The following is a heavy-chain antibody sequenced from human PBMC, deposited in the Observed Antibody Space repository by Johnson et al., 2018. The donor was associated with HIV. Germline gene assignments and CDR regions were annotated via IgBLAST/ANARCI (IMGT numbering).Heavy chain of an antibody. V-gene: IGHV3-30*14. Sequence: QVQLVESGGGVVQPGRSLRLSCAASGFTFSSYAMHWVRQAPGKGLEWVAVISYDGSNKYYADSVKGRFTISRDNSKNTLYLQMNSVRAEDTAVYYCARVTMIVVVMQAFDIWGQGTMVTVSS. CDR3: ARVTMIVVVMQAFDI. CDR2: ISYDGSNK. J-gene: IGHJ3*02. D-gene: IGHD3-22*01. CDR1: GFTFSSYA.